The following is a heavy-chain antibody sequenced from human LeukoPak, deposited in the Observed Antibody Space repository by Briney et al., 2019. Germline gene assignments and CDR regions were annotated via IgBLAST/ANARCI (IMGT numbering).Heavy chain of an antibody. J-gene: IGHJ4*02. CDR3: AKAGRDYDFWSGLNY. V-gene: IGHV3-23*01. CDR2: ISGSGGSK. CDR1: GFTFSSYA. D-gene: IGHD3-3*01. Sequence: GGSLRLSCAASGFTFSSYAMSWVRQAPGKGLEWVSAISGSGGSKYYADSVKGRFTISRDNSKNTLYLQMNSLRAEDTAVYYCAKAGRDYDFWSGLNYWGQGTLVTVSS.